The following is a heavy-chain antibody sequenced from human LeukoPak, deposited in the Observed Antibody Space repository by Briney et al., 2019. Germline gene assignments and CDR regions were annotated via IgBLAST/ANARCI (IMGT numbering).Heavy chain of an antibody. J-gene: IGHJ3*02. Sequence: GGSLRLSCAASGFTFSIYCMSWVRQAPGKGLEWGSNIKQDVSEKYYVDSVKVRFTIARDNAEISLFLQMNSLRADDTAVYCCARGRRDGYNLLDAFDIWGKGTVVTVSS. CDR3: ARGRRDGYNLLDAFDI. CDR2: IKQDVSEK. CDR1: GFTFSIYC. V-gene: IGHV3-7*01. D-gene: IGHD5-24*01.